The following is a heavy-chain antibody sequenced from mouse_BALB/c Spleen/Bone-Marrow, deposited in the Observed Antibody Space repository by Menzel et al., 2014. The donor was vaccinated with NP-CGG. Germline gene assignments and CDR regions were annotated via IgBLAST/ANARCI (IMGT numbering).Heavy chain of an antibody. J-gene: IGHJ3*01. CDR3: TRDDYDGAWFAY. Sequence: EVKLVESGGGLVKPGGSLKLSCAASGFTFSSYTMSWVRQTPEKRLEWVATTSSGGSYTYYPDSVKGRFTISRDNAKNTLYLQMSSLKSEDTAMYYCTRDDYDGAWFAYWSQRTLVTVSA. V-gene: IGHV5-6-4*01. D-gene: IGHD2-4*01. CDR2: TSSGGSYT. CDR1: GFTFSSYT.